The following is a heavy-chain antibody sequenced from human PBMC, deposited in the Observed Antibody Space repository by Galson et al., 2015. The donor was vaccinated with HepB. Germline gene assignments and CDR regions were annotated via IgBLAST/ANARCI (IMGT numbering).Heavy chain of an antibody. Sequence: SLRLSCAASGFTFSSYGMHWVRQAPGKGLEWVAVISYDGSNKYYADSVKGRFTISRDNSKNTLYLQMNSLRAEDTAVYYCAKVGRYSPGMDVWGQGTTVTVSS. CDR3: AKVGRYSPGMDV. CDR2: ISYDGSNK. V-gene: IGHV3-30*18. D-gene: IGHD3-9*01. J-gene: IGHJ6*02. CDR1: GFTFSSYG.